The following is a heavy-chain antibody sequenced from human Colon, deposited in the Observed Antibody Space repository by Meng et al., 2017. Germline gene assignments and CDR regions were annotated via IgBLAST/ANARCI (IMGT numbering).Heavy chain of an antibody. V-gene: IGHV1-46*01. CDR2: ISPSGGST. D-gene: IGHD5-18*01. J-gene: IGHJ4*02. CDR3: ARGRGYSYGFDY. CDR1: GYTFTSYY. Sequence: ASVKVICKASGYTFTSYYMHWVRQAPGQGLEWLGIISPSGGSTSYAQKFQGRVTMTRDTSTSTVYLELSSLRSEDTAVYYCARGRGYSYGFDYWGQGTLVTVSS.